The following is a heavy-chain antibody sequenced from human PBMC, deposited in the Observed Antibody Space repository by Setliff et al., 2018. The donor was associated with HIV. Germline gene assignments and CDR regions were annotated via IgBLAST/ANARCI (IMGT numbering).Heavy chain of an antibody. J-gene: IGHJ4*02. CDR2: ISSSSSYI. CDR3: AREPASKYSSSWWTDY. CDR1: GFTFSSYS. V-gene: IGHV3-21*01. Sequence: GGSLRLSCAASGFTFSSYSMNWVRQAPGKGLEWVSSISSSSSYIYYADSVKGRFTISRDNAKNSLYLQMNSLRAEDTAVYYCAREPASKYSSSWWTDYWGQGTLVTVSS. D-gene: IGHD6-13*01.